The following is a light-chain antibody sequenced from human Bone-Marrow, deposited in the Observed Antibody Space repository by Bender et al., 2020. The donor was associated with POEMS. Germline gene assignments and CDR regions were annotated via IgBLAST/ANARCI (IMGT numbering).Light chain of an antibody. CDR3: AVWDDSLNGML. CDR2: YDD. Sequence: QSVLTRPPSVSEAPRQRVTISCSGSSSNIGTNAVSWYQQFPGRAPKVLIFYDDLLPSGVSDRFSGSKSGTSASLAISGLQAEDEADYYCAVWDDSLNGMLFGGGTKLTVL. CDR1: SSNIGTNA. J-gene: IGLJ2*01. V-gene: IGLV1-36*01.